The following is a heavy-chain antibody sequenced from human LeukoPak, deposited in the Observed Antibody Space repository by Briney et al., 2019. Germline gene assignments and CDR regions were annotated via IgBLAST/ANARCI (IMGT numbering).Heavy chain of an antibody. V-gene: IGHV4-4*02. Sequence: PSGILSLTCAVSGGSISSSNWWSGVRQPPGKGLEWIGEIYHRGSTNYNPSLKSRVTISVDTSKNQFSLKLSSVTAADTAVYYCARESPVYNWFDPWGQGTLVTVSS. CDR2: IYHRGST. J-gene: IGHJ5*02. CDR3: ARESPVYNWFDP. CDR1: GGSISSSNW.